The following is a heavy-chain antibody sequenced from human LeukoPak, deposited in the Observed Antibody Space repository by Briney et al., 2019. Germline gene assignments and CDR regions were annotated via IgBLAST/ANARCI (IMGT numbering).Heavy chain of an antibody. D-gene: IGHD3-3*01. CDR1: GGSFSGYY. Sequence: SETLSLTCAVYGGSFSGYYWSWIRQPPGKGLEWIEEINHSGSTNYNPSLKSRVTISVDTSKNQFSLKLSSVTAADTAVYYCARGGYYDFWSGYRSPNWFDPWGQGTLVTVSS. CDR3: ARGGYYDFWSGYRSPNWFDP. CDR2: INHSGST. V-gene: IGHV4-34*01. J-gene: IGHJ5*02.